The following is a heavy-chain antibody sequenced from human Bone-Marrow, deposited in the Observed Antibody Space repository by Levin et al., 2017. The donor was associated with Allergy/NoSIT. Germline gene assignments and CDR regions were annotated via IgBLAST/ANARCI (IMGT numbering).Heavy chain of an antibody. J-gene: IGHJ4*02. Sequence: GGSLRLSCSTSGFTFDDYAMSWVRQVPGKGLEWVSEINWNGESTGYADSVKGRFTISRDNAKNSLYLQMNSLRAEDTAVYYCAAGGGNFVYWGQGTLVTVSS. CDR2: INWNGEST. CDR1: GFTFDDYA. D-gene: IGHD2-15*01. CDR3: AAGGGNFVY. V-gene: IGHV3-20*04.